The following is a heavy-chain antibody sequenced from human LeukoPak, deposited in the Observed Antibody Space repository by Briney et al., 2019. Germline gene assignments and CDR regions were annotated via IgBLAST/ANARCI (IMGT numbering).Heavy chain of an antibody. CDR2: IKQDGSEK. Sequence: GGSLRLSCAASGFTFSSYWMSLVRQAPGKGLEWVANIKQDGSEKYYVDSVKGRFTISRDNAKNSLYLQMNSLRAEDTAVYYCARDYDILYYYGMDVWGQGTTVTVSS. CDR1: GFTFSSYW. J-gene: IGHJ6*02. V-gene: IGHV3-7*01. D-gene: IGHD3-9*01. CDR3: ARDYDILYYYGMDV.